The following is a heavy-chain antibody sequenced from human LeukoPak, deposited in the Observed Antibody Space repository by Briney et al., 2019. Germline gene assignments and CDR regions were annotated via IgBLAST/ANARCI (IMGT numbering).Heavy chain of an antibody. J-gene: IGHJ4*02. CDR1: GGTFSSYA. D-gene: IGHD2-15*01. V-gene: IGHV1-69*04. CDR2: IIPIPGIA. Sequence: ASVKVSCKASGGTFSSYAISWVRQAPGQGLEWMGRIIPIPGIANYAQKFQGRVTITADKSTSTAYMELSSLRSEDTAVYYCAREVYCSGGSCNGFDYWGQGTLVTVSS. CDR3: AREVYCSGGSCNGFDY.